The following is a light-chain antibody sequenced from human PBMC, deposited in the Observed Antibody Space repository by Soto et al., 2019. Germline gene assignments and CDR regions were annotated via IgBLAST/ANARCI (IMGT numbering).Light chain of an antibody. Sequence: ALTQPRSVSGSPGQSVTISCTGTSSDVGGYNYVSWYQQHPGKAPKLMIYDVNKRPSGVPDRFSGSKSGNTASLTISGLQAEDEADYYCCSYAGSYTLVFGTGTKVTVL. CDR2: DVN. CDR3: CSYAGSYTLV. CDR1: SSDVGGYNY. J-gene: IGLJ1*01. V-gene: IGLV2-11*01.